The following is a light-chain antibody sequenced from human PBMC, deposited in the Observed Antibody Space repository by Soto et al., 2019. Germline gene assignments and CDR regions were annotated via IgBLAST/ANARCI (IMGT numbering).Light chain of an antibody. Sequence: QSALTQPPSASGSPGQSVTISCTGTGSDIGGYNFVSWYQQHPGKVPKLIIYEVNKRPSGLPDRFSGSKSGNTASLTVSGFQADDEADYYCSSYAGTNTRYVFGTGTKLTVL. CDR3: SSYAGTNTRYV. J-gene: IGLJ1*01. CDR1: GSDIGGYNF. V-gene: IGLV2-8*01. CDR2: EVN.